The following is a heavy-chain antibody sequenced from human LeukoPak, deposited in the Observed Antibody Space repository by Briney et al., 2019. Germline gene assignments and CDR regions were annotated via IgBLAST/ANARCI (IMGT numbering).Heavy chain of an antibody. V-gene: IGHV3-7*01. CDR2: IKQDGGEK. D-gene: IGHD6-19*01. Sequence: GALRLSCAASGFTFSSYWMSWVRQAPGKGPEWVANIKQDGGEKYYVDSVRGRFTIPRDNAKNSMSLHLNSLRAEDTAVYYCARDPHTSGWDSHYGMDVWGHGTTVTVSS. J-gene: IGHJ6*02. CDR1: GFTFSSYW. CDR3: ARDPHTSGWDSHYGMDV.